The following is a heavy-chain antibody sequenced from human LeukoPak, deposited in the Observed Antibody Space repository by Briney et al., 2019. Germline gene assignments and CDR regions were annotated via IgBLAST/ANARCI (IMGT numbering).Heavy chain of an antibody. CDR2: INHSGST. Sequence: SETLSLTCAVYGGSFSGYYWSWIRQPPGKGLEWIGEINHSGSTNYNPSLKSRVTISVDTSKNQFSLKLSSVTAADTAVYYCARDKGDDSSGYYYQRRRAFDYWSQGTLVTVSS. CDR3: ARDKGDDSSGYYYQRRRAFDY. D-gene: IGHD3-22*01. V-gene: IGHV4-34*01. CDR1: GGSFSGYY. J-gene: IGHJ4*02.